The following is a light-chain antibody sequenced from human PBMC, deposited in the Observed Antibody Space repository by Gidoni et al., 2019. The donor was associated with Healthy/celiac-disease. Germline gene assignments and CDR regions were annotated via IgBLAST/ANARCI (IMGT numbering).Light chain of an antibody. CDR2: GAS. J-gene: IGKJ4*01. Sequence: EIVMTQSPATLSVSPGERATLSCRASQSVRSNLAWYQQKPGQAPRLLIYGASTRSSGIQARFRGSGSGTEFTLTISSLQSEDFAVYYCQQYNNWPPLTFGGGTKVEIK. CDR1: QSVRSN. CDR3: QQYNNWPPLT. V-gene: IGKV3-15*01.